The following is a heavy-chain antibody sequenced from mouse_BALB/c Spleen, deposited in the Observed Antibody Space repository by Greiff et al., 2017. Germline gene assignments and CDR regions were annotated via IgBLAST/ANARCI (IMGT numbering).Heavy chain of an antibody. CDR3: ARIYYGSSYNAMDY. CDR2: ISTYYGNT. V-gene: IGHV1-67*01. J-gene: IGHJ4*01. D-gene: IGHD1-1*01. Sequence: VQLQQSGPELVRPGVSVKISCKGSGYTFTDYAMHWVKQSHAKSLEWIGVISTYYGNTNYNQKFKGKATMTVDKSSSTAYMELARLTSEDSAIYYCARIYYGSSYNAMDYWGQGTSVTVSS. CDR1: GYTFTDYA.